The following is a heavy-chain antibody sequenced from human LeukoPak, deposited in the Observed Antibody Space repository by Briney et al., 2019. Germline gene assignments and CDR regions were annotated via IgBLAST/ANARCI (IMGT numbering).Heavy chain of an antibody. V-gene: IGHV3-23*01. Sequence: QPGGSLRLSCAAPGFTFSSYTMSWVRQAPGKGLEWVSAISGSGGSTYYADSVKGRFTISRDNSKNTLYLQMNSLRAEDTAVYYCAKDRDSSGYYPTTVDYWGQGTLVTVSS. D-gene: IGHD3-22*01. CDR2: ISGSGGST. CDR1: GFTFSSYT. CDR3: AKDRDSSGYYPTTVDY. J-gene: IGHJ4*02.